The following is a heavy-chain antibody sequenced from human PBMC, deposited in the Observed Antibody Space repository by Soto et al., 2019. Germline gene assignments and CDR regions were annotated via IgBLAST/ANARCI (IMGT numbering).Heavy chain of an antibody. V-gene: IGHV5-51*01. CDR2: LYPGDYDT. CDR1: GYKFTSSW. D-gene: IGHD1-1*01. J-gene: IGHJ4*02. CDR3: ARQFWDDNNRNLDY. Sequence: PGESLKIPCQVSGYKFTSSWIGWVRQTPGKGLEWIGILYPGDYDTRYSPSLQGHVTISADKSVTTAYLQWSSLKASDTAMYYCARQFWDDNNRNLDYWGQGTLVTVSS.